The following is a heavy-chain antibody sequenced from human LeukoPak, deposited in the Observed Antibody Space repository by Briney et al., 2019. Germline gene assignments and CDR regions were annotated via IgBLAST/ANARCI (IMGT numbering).Heavy chain of an antibody. J-gene: IGHJ5*02. Sequence: GESLKISCKASGYSFTSYWIVWVRQMPGKGLEWMGIIYPSDSDTRYSPSFQGQVTISADKSISTAYLQWSSLKASDTAMYYCARLIYGDYDGLIGNWFDPWGQGTLVTVSS. D-gene: IGHD4-17*01. CDR3: ARLIYGDYDGLIGNWFDP. CDR2: IYPSDSDT. CDR1: GYSFTSYW. V-gene: IGHV5-51*01.